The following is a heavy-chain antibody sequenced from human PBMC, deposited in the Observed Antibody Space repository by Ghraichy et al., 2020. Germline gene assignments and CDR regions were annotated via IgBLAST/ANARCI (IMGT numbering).Heavy chain of an antibody. J-gene: IGHJ6*02. CDR1: GFTFSSYA. Sequence: GESLNISCAASGFTFSSYAMSWVRQAPGKGLEWVSAISGSGGSTYYADSVKGRFTISRDNSKNTLYLQMNSLRAEDTAVYYCAKVYTYYYDSSGYYLSWGQGTTVIVSS. D-gene: IGHD3-22*01. V-gene: IGHV3-23*01. CDR2: ISGSGGST. CDR3: AKVYTYYYDSSGYYLS.